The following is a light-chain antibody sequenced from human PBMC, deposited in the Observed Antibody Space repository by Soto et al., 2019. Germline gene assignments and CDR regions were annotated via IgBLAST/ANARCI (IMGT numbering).Light chain of an antibody. Sequence: DIRMTQSPSSLSASVGDSVTITCRASQSILTYLNWFQQKPGKAPILLMYAASSLQGGVPSRFSGSGSGTDFTLTISSLQPEDFATYFCQQSYTSPWTFGQGTKVDI. J-gene: IGKJ1*01. CDR2: AAS. CDR1: QSILTY. V-gene: IGKV1-39*01. CDR3: QQSYTSPWT.